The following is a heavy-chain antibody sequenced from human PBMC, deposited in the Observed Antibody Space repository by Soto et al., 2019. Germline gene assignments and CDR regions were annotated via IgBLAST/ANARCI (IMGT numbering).Heavy chain of an antibody. D-gene: IGHD6-13*01. J-gene: IGHJ6*02. V-gene: IGHV1-69*01. CDR2: IVTVFGTA. CDR3: ARSGAYSSSQFGLDV. Sequence: QVQLVQSGADVKKPGSSVKVSCKASGGALNYNAFSWVRQAPGQGLEWIGGIVTVFGTANHAQKFQDRVTITEDESTRTVYMELRSLTSADPAVYYCARSGAYSSSQFGLDVWGQGTTVTVTS. CDR1: GGALNYNA.